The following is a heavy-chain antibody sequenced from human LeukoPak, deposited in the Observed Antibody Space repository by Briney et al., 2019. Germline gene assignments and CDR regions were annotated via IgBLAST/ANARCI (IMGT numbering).Heavy chain of an antibody. CDR1: GGSISSSSYY. CDR3: ARHSAHIPVAGFDY. D-gene: IGHD6-19*01. CDR2: IYYSGST. J-gene: IGHJ4*02. Sequence: SETLSLTCTVSGGSISSSSYYWGWIRQPPGKGLEWIGSIYYSGSTYYNPSLKSRVTISVATSKNQFSLKLSSVTAADTAVYYCARHSAHIPVAGFDYWGQGTLVTVSS. V-gene: IGHV4-39*01.